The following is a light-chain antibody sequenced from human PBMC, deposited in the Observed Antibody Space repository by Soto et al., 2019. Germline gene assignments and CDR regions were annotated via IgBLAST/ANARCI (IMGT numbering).Light chain of an antibody. CDR2: GAS. J-gene: IGKJ1*01. Sequence: EIVMTQSPATLSVSPGERATLSCRASQSVSNNLAWYQQKPGQAPRLLIYGASTRATGIPARFSGSGSGTDFTLTISSLQSEDFAVYYCQQYNNWPPTFGQGTKVEIK. CDR1: QSVSNN. CDR3: QQYNNWPPT. V-gene: IGKV3-15*01.